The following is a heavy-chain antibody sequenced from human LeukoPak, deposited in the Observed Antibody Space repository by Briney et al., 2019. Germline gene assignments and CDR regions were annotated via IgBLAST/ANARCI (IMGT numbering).Heavy chain of an antibody. J-gene: IGHJ4*02. CDR1: GFTFSSYA. CDR3: ATVKRDCSGGTCYSYDY. D-gene: IGHD2-15*01. Sequence: GGSLRLSCAASGFTFSSYAMTWVRQAPGKGLDWVAAISNIGNSTYYADSVRGRFTISRDNSKNTVFLQMNGLRADDRAVYYCATVKRDCSGGTCYSYDYWGQGTLVTVSS. CDR2: ISNIGNST. V-gene: IGHV3-23*01.